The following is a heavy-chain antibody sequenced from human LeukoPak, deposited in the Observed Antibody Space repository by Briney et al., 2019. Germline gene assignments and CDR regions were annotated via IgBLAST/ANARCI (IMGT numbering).Heavy chain of an antibody. V-gene: IGHV1-24*01. CDR1: GFTFSSYA. CDR2: FDPEDGET. Sequence: GGSLRLSCAASGFTFSSYAMHWVRQAPGKGLEWMGGFDPEDGETIYAQKFQGRVTMTEDTSTDTAYMELSSLRSEDTAVYYCATDSGPRFGELLSWGQGTLVTVSS. D-gene: IGHD3-10*01. J-gene: IGHJ4*02. CDR3: ATDSGPRFGELLS.